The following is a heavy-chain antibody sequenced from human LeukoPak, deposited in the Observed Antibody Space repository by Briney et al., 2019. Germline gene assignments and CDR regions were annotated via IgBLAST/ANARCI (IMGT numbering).Heavy chain of an antibody. J-gene: IGHJ5*02. CDR3: ARAQAWDSSDPNWFDP. D-gene: IGHD6-19*01. Sequence: ASVTVSCKASGYPFINYYMHWVRQAPGQGLEWMGIINPSGGSTSYAQTFQGRVTMTRDMSTSTVYMELSSLRSEDTAVYYCARAQAWDSSDPNWFDPWGQGTLVTVSS. CDR1: GYPFINYY. V-gene: IGHV1-46*01. CDR2: INPSGGST.